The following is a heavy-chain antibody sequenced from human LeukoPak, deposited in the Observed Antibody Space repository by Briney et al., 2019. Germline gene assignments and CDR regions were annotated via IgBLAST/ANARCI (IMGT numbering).Heavy chain of an antibody. CDR2: IKQDGSEK. V-gene: IGHV3-7*01. CDR1: GFTFSSYW. D-gene: IGHD1-20*01. Sequence: GGSLRLSCAASGFTFSSYWMSWVRQAPGKGLEWVANIKQDGSEKYYVDSVKGRFTISRDNAKNSLYLQMNSLRAEDTAVYYCATLGNNWNHGAARDAFDIWGQGTMVTVSS. J-gene: IGHJ3*02. CDR3: ATLGNNWNHGAARDAFDI.